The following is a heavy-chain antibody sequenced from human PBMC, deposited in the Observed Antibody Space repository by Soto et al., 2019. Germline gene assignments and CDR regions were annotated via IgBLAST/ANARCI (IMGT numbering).Heavy chain of an antibody. D-gene: IGHD3-10*01. CDR1: GGTFSSYA. V-gene: IGHV1-69*06. Sequence: ASVKVSCKASGGTFSSYAISWVRQAPGQGLEWMGGIIPIFGTANYAQKFQGRVTITADKSTSTAYMELSSLRSEDTAVYYCARVGLVVRGVITPWGQGTLVTVSS. CDR2: IIPIFGTA. CDR3: ARVGLVVRGVITP. J-gene: IGHJ5*02.